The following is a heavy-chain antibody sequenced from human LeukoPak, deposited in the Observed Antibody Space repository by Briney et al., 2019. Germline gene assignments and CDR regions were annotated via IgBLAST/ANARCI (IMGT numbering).Heavy chain of an antibody. CDR3: ARRDMQQPTSYYYYGMDV. Sequence: PGGSLRLSCAASGFTFSSYWMSWVRQAPGKGLEWVANIKQDGSEKYYVDSVKGRFTISRDNAKNSLYLQMNSLRAEDTAVYYCARRDMQQPTSYYYYGMDVWGQGTTVTVSS. CDR2: IKQDGSEK. J-gene: IGHJ6*02. D-gene: IGHD6-13*01. V-gene: IGHV3-7*01. CDR1: GFTFSSYW.